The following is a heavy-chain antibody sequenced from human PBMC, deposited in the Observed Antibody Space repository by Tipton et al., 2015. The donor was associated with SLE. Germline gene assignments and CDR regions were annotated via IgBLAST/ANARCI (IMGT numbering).Heavy chain of an antibody. CDR2: ISWNSGRI. D-gene: IGHD3-22*01. Sequence: SLRLSCAVSGFTFDDYAMHWVRQAPGKGLEWVSQISWNSGRIDYVDSVEGRFTISRDDAKNSLYLQMNSLRAEDTAVYYCARDLVNHYDSSGVSDYWGQGTQVTVSS. CDR1: GFTFDDYA. V-gene: IGHV3-9*01. CDR3: ARDLVNHYDSSGVSDY. J-gene: IGHJ4*02.